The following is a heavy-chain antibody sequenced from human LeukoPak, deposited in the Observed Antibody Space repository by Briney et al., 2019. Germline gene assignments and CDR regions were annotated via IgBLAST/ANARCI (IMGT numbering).Heavy chain of an antibody. Sequence: GGSLRLSCAASGFTFSDYYMSWIRQAPGKGLEWVSHISSSGSTIHYADSVKGRFTISRDNSKNTLYLQMNSLRAEDTAVYYCAIPYCGGDCYSRGFDYWGQGTLVTVSS. D-gene: IGHD2-21*01. J-gene: IGHJ4*02. CDR1: GFTFSDYY. CDR2: ISSSGSTI. V-gene: IGHV3-11*04. CDR3: AIPYCGGDCYSRGFDY.